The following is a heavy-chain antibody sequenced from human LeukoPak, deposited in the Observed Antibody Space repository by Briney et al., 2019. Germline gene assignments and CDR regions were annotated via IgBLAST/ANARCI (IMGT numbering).Heavy chain of an antibody. D-gene: IGHD2-15*01. CDR2: INPNSGGT. Sequence: ASVKVSCKSSGYTFTGYYMHWVRQAPGQGLEWMGLINPNSGGTNYAQKFQGRVTMARDTSISTAYMELSRLRSDDTAVYYCARATSTAATDGRDSYWGQGTLVTVSS. CDR1: GYTFTGYY. CDR3: ARATSTAATDGRDSY. V-gene: IGHV1-2*02. J-gene: IGHJ4*02.